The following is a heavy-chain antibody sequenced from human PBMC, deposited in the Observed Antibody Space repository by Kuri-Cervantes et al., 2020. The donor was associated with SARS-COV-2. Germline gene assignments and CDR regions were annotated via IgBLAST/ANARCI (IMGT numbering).Heavy chain of an antibody. CDR2: ISSSNSYI. Sequence: GESLKISCAASGFTFSSYSMNWVRQAPGKGLEWVSSISSSNSYIYYADSVKGRFTISKDNAKNSLYLQMNSLRAEDTAVYYCARDRPHYYDSSGLFDYWGQGTLVTVSS. CDR3: ARDRPHYYDSSGLFDY. J-gene: IGHJ4*02. D-gene: IGHD3-22*01. CDR1: GFTFSSYS. V-gene: IGHV3-21*01.